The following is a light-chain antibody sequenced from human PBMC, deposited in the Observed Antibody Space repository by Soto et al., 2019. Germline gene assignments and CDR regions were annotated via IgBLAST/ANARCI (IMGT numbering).Light chain of an antibody. CDR3: CSYTTSNLYV. CDR2: DVD. J-gene: IGLJ1*01. Sequence: QSVLTQPASMSGSPGQSIAISCTGTSNYVGAYNYVSWYQQDAGKAPKLTIFDVDNRPSGVSDRFSGSKSGYTASLTISGLQAQDEADYYCCSYTTSNLYVFGTGTKVTVL. CDR1: SNYVGAYNY. V-gene: IGLV2-14*03.